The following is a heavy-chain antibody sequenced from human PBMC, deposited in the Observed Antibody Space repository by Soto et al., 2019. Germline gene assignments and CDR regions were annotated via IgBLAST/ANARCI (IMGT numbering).Heavy chain of an antibody. D-gene: IGHD3-10*01. J-gene: IGHJ4*02. CDR1: GFTFSSYS. V-gene: IGHV3-23*01. CDR3: AKKVNSGSGSQYFDY. Sequence: TGGSLRLSCLASGFTFSSYSMSWVRQAPGKGLEWVSGFRTSGDGGTTYYADSVKGRFTISRDNSKNTLFLQMNSLRAEDTAIYYCAKKVNSGSGSQYFDYRGQGTLVTVSS. CDR2: FRTSGDGGTT.